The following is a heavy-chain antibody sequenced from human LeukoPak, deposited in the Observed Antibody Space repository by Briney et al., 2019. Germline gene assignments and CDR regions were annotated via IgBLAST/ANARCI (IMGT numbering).Heavy chain of an antibody. Sequence: GGSLRLSCADSGFTFSRYWMHWVRQTPGKGLVWVSCISADGSVTRYADSVKGRFTISRDNTKSTLYLQMHSLRAEDTAVYYCATAGGDGTRMGFDPWGQGTLVTVSS. D-gene: IGHD2-15*01. CDR1: GFTFSRYW. V-gene: IGHV3-74*01. CDR2: ISADGSVT. CDR3: ATAGGDGTRMGFDP. J-gene: IGHJ5*02.